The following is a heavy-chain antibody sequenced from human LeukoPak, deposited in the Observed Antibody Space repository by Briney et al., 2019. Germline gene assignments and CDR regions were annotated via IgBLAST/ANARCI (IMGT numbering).Heavy chain of an antibody. CDR2: ISGSGGRT. Sequence: GGSLRLSCAASGFTFGSYAMNWVRQAPGKGLEWVSTISGSGGRTYYADSVKGRFTISRDNSKNTLFLQMNSLRVEDTATYYCAKGTERYREVSSFDSWGRGTLVAVSS. CDR1: GFTFGSYA. D-gene: IGHD3-10*01. J-gene: IGHJ4*02. CDR3: AKGTERYREVSSFDS. V-gene: IGHV3-23*01.